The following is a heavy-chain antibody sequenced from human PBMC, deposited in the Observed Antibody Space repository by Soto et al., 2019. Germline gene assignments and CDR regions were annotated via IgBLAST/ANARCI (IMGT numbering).Heavy chain of an antibody. CDR3: ARDNNPTNTFGDSGMDV. Sequence: EEQLVESGGGLVQPGGSLTLSCAASGFSFSVFNMNWVRQAPGKGLEWVSYMTSSGDSVYYSDAVKGRFTISRDNAKNSLFLQMNSLRAEDTAVYFCARDNNPTNTFGDSGMDVWGQGTTVIVSS. D-gene: IGHD3-3*01. J-gene: IGHJ6*02. CDR1: GFSFSVFN. CDR2: MTSSGDSV. V-gene: IGHV3-48*03.